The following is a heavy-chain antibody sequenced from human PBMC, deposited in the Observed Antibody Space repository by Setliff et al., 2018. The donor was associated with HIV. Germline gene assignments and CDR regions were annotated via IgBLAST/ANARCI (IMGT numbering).Heavy chain of an antibody. CDR1: GGSISSGSYC. J-gene: IGHJ4*02. D-gene: IGHD6-19*01. CDR2: MYTSGIT. CDR3: ARSAYSSAWDYYFDY. V-gene: IGHV4-61*02. Sequence: SETLSLTCTVSGGSISSGSYCWSWIRQPDGKRLEWIGRMYTSGITNYNPSLKSRVTISVDRSKNQFSLKLSSVTAADTAVYYCARSAYSSAWDYYFDYWGQGTLVTVSS.